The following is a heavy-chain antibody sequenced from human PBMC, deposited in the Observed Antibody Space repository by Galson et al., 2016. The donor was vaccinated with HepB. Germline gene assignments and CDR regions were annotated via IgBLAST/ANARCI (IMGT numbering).Heavy chain of an antibody. J-gene: IGHJ4*02. D-gene: IGHD2-2*01. CDR2: ISGGGDDR. CDR1: GFTFSNYA. Sequence: SLRLSCAASGFTFSNYAMSWVRQAPGKGLEWVSSISGGGDDRNHANSVKGRFTISRYNSKNAVYLQMHSLRAEDTAVYYCASHHCSYNSCYERHFDYWGRGTLVTVSS. V-gene: IGHV3-23*01. CDR3: ASHHCSYNSCYERHFDY.